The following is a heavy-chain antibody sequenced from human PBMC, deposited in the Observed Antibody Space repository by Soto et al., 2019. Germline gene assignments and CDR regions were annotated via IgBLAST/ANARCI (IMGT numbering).Heavy chain of an antibody. Sequence: EVQLVESGGGLVQPGGSLKLSCAASGFTFSGSAMHWVRQASGKGLEWVGRIRSKANSYATAYAASVKGRFTISRDDSKNTAYLQMNSLKTEDTAVYYCYLSIAAAGTSFGYYYYGMDVWGQGTTVTV. D-gene: IGHD6-13*01. CDR2: IRSKANSYAT. CDR3: YLSIAAAGTSFGYYYYGMDV. V-gene: IGHV3-73*02. J-gene: IGHJ6*02. CDR1: GFTFSGSA.